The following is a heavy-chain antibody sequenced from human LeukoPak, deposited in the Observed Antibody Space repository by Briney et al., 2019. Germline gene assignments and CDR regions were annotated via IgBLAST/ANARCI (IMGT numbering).Heavy chain of an antibody. Sequence: ASVKVSCKASGYTISGYLIHWVRQAPGQGLEWMGWVSPKSGGTTYAQKFQDRVTLTGDTSISTAYMELSRLKFDDTAVYYCARGDVDTGMIVEYWGQGTLVTVSS. J-gene: IGHJ4*02. CDR2: VSPKSGGT. CDR3: ARGDVDTGMIVEY. V-gene: IGHV1-2*02. CDR1: GYTISGYL. D-gene: IGHD5-18*01.